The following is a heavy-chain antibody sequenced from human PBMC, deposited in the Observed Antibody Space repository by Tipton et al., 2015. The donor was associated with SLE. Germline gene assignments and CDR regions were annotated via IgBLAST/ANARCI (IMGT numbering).Heavy chain of an antibody. CDR1: GGSISRGRYY. CDR2: IYTSGST. Sequence: TLSLTCTVSGGSISRGRYYWSWIRQPAGKGLEWIGRIYTSGSTNYNPSLKSRVTISVDTSKNQFSLKLSSVTAADTAVYYCARANDSSDAFDIWGQGTMVTVSS. J-gene: IGHJ3*02. V-gene: IGHV4-61*02. D-gene: IGHD3-22*01. CDR3: ARANDSSDAFDI.